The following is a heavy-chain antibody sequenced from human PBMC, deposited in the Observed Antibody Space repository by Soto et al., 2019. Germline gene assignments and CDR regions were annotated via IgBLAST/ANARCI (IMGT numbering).Heavy chain of an antibody. V-gene: IGHV3-23*01. J-gene: IGHJ2*01. D-gene: IGHD3-10*01. Sequence: EVQLLESGGGLVQPGGSLRLSCAASGFTFSSYAMSWVRQAPGKGLEWVSAISGSGGSTYYADSVKGRFTISRDNSKNTLYLQMNSLRAEDTAVYYCAKSPSGRTMVRGVMGYFDLWGRGTLFTVSS. CDR1: GFTFSSYA. CDR2: ISGSGGST. CDR3: AKSPSGRTMVRGVMGYFDL.